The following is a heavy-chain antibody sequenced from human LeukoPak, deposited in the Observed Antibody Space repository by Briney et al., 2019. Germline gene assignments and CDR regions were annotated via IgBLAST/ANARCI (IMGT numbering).Heavy chain of an antibody. CDR1: GYTFTAYY. Sequence: ASVKVSCKASGYTFTAYYMHWVRQAPGQGLEWMGWINPNSGGTNYAQKLQGRVIMTRDTSTSTAYMQMSRLTSDDTAVYYCGRGRRVTQLLQLGPIFDYWGQGTLVSVSS. V-gene: IGHV1-2*02. J-gene: IGHJ4*02. CDR2: INPNSGGT. D-gene: IGHD1-26*01. CDR3: GRGRRVTQLLQLGPIFDY.